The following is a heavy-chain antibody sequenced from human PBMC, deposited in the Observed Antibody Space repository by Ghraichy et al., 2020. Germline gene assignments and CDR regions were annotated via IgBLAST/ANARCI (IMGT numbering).Heavy chain of an antibody. J-gene: IGHJ4*02. D-gene: IGHD3-3*01. CDR2: IYHSGST. Sequence: SETLSLTCAVSGGSISSSNWWSWVRQPPGEGLEWIGEIYHSGSTNYNPSLKSRVTISVDKSKNQFSLKLSSVTAADTAVYYCARDPGYDFWSGTLSGYFDYWGQGTLVTVSS. CDR3: ARDPGYDFWSGTLSGYFDY. V-gene: IGHV4-4*02. CDR1: GGSISSSNW.